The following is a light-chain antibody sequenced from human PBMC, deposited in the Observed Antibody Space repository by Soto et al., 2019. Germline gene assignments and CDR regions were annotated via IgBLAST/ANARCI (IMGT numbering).Light chain of an antibody. CDR2: DAS. Sequence: DIQMTQSPSTLSGSVGDRVTITCRSSQTISSWLAWYQQKPGKAPNLLIFDASTLESGVPSRFSGSGSGTTFTLTISRLEPEDFAVYYCQQYGRSPPITFGQGTRLEIK. J-gene: IGKJ5*01. V-gene: IGKV1-5*01. CDR3: QQYGRSPPIT. CDR1: QTISSW.